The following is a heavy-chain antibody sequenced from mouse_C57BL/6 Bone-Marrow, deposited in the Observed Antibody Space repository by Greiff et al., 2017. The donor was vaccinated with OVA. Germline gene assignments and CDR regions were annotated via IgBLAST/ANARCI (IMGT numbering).Heavy chain of an antibody. CDR3: TCGYGSRFAY. CDR1: GYTFTDYD. D-gene: IGHD1-1*01. J-gene: IGHJ3*01. Sequence: QVQLQQSGAELVRPGASVTLSCKASGYTFTDYDMHWVKQRPGHGLEWIGEIDPETGGTDYNQKFKGKATLTAAKSSSTAYMERRSLTSEDSAVYYCTCGYGSRFAYWGQGTGVTVSA. CDR2: IDPETGGT. V-gene: IGHV1-15*01.